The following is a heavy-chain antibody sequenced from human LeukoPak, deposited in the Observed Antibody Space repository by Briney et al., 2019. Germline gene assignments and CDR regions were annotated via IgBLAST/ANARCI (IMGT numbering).Heavy chain of an antibody. CDR2: ISAYNGNT. J-gene: IGHJ4*02. D-gene: IGHD6-19*01. V-gene: IGHV1-18*04. Sequence: ASVKVSCKASGYTFTGYYMHWVRQAPGQGLEWMGWISAYNGNTNYAQKLQGRVTMTTDTSTSTAYMELRSLRSDDTAVYYCARTTSLAVAGTGDYWGQGTLVTVSS. CDR1: GYTFTGYY. CDR3: ARTTSLAVAGTGDY.